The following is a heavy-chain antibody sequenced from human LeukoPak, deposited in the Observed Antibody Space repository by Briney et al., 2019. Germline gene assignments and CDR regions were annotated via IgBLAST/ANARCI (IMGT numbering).Heavy chain of an antibody. J-gene: IGHJ3*02. CDR3: ARQKYCSSTSCPLGI. V-gene: IGHV1-69*02. Sequence: ASVKVSCKASGGTFSSYTISWVRQAPGQGLEWMGRIIPILGIANYAQKFQGRVTITADKSTSTAYMELSSLRSEDTAVYHCARQKYCSSTSCPLGIWGQGTMVTVSS. CDR1: GGTFSSYT. CDR2: IIPILGIA. D-gene: IGHD2-2*01.